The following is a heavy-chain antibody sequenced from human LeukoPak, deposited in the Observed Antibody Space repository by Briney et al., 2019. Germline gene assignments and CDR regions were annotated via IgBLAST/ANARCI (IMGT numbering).Heavy chain of an antibody. CDR1: GFTFSSYW. D-gene: IGHD3-22*01. CDR2: INSDGSST. CDR3: ARDRDYYDSSGYYAHYLDY. Sequence: PGGSLRLSCAASGFTFSSYWMHWVRQAPGKGLVWVSRINSDGSSTSYADSVKGRFTISRDNAKNTLYLQMNSLRAEDTAVYYCARDRDYYDSSGYYAHYLDYWGQGTLVTVSS. V-gene: IGHV3-74*01. J-gene: IGHJ4*02.